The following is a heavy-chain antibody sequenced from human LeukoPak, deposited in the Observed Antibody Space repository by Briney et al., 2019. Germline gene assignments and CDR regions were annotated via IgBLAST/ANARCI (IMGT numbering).Heavy chain of an antibody. CDR3: ARGCCGGGIFDY. D-gene: IGHD6-13*01. CDR2: IYYSGST. CDR1: GGSISSGGYY. V-gene: IGHV4-31*03. J-gene: IGHJ4*02. Sequence: KPSETLSLTCTVSGGSISSGGYYWSWIRQHPGKGLEWIGYIYYSGSTYYNPSLKSRVTISVDTSKNQFSLKLSSVTAADTAVYYCARGCCGGGIFDYWGQGTLVTVSS.